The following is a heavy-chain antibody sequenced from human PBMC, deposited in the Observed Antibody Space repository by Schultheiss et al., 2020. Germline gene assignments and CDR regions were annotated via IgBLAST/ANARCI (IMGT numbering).Heavy chain of an antibody. D-gene: IGHD5-12*01. CDR2: IYTSGST. J-gene: IGHJ4*02. V-gene: IGHV4-4*07. CDR3: ARGLSVATAYFDY. Sequence: SETLSLTCTVSGGSISSYYWSWIRQPAGKGLEWIGRIYTSGSTNYNPSLQSRVTMSLDTSKNQFYLKLSSMTAADTAVYYCARGLSVATAYFDYWGQGTLVTAPQ. CDR1: GGSISSYY.